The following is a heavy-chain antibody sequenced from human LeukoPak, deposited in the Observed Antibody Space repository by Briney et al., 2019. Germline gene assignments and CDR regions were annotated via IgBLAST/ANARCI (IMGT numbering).Heavy chain of an antibody. J-gene: IGHJ4*02. V-gene: IGHV1-18*04. CDR3: ARDKSPIRSRSGSESSPLDN. CDR2: ISGYNGNT. Sequence: ASVKVSCKTSGYTFTYYGINWVRQAPGQGLEWMGWISGYNGNTKYAQKFQGRVTMTTDTFTHTAYMELRSLRSDDTAMYYCARDKSPIRSRSGSESSPLDNWGQGTLVFVSS. D-gene: IGHD6-19*01. CDR1: GYTFTYYG.